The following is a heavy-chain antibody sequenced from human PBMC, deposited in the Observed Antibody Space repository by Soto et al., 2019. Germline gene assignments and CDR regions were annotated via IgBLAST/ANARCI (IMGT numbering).Heavy chain of an antibody. V-gene: IGHV2-5*02. D-gene: IGHD3-3*01. CDR1: GFSLTTNGVG. Sequence: SGPTLVNPTQTLTLTCTFSGFSLTTNGVGVGWFRQPPGKALEWFALIYWDDDERYSPSLRNRLTITKDTSKNQVVLTMTNMDPVDTATYYCARMTKTYYDFWSGYYLDGMDVWGQGTTVTVSS. CDR3: ARMTKTYYDFWSGYYLDGMDV. CDR2: IYWDDDE. J-gene: IGHJ6*02.